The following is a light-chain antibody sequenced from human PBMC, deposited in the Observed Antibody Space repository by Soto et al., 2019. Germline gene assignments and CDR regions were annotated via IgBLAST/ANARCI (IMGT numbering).Light chain of an antibody. CDR1: QSVDSAF. CDR2: GAS. Sequence: EIVLTQSPGSLSLSLGERATLSCRASQSVDSAFFAWYQQKPGQPPRLLMYGASRRATGIPDRFSGSGSGTDFPLTISRLEPEDFAVYYCQPYASSLTFGQGTKVEI. V-gene: IGKV3-20*01. CDR3: QPYASSLT. J-gene: IGKJ1*01.